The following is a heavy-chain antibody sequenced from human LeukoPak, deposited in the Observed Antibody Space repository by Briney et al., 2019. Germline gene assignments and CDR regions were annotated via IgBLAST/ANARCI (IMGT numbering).Heavy chain of an antibody. V-gene: IGHV4-59*08. Sequence: PSETLSLTCTVSGGSISSYYWSWVRQPPGKGLEWIAYVYYSGTTNYYPSLKSRVSISADTSKNQFSLNLSSVTAADTAVYYCARRGNSCNDFDYWGQGTLVTVSS. CDR3: ARRGNSCNDFDY. D-gene: IGHD6-13*01. CDR2: VYYSGTT. J-gene: IGHJ4*02. CDR1: GGSISSYY.